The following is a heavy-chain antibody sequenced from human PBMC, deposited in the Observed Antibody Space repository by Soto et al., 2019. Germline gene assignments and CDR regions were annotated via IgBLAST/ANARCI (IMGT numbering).Heavy chain of an antibody. CDR2: ISGSGSTI. CDR3: ARSKYIDY. J-gene: IGHJ4*02. V-gene: IGHV3-48*02. Sequence: PGGSLRLSCIVSGFTFSSCNMNWVRQAPGKGLEWVTYISGSGSTIYYADSVKGRFTISRDNVKNSLYLQMNSLRDEDTAVYYCARSKYIDYWGQGTLVTVSS. D-gene: IGHD4-4*01. CDR1: GFTFSSCN.